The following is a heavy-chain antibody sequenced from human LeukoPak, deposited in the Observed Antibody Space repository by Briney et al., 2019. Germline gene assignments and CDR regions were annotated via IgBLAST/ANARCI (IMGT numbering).Heavy chain of an antibody. D-gene: IGHD1-26*01. J-gene: IGHJ6*03. CDR2: ISGSGGST. CDR3: ARAVGATTKVIGYYYYYYMDV. V-gene: IGHV3-23*01. CDR1: GFTFSSYA. Sequence: GGSLRLSCAASGFTFSSYAMSWVRQAPGKGLEWVSAISGSGGSTYYADSVKGRFTISRDNAKNSLYLQMNSLRAEDTAVYYCARAVGATTKVIGYYYYYYMDVWGKGTTVTISS.